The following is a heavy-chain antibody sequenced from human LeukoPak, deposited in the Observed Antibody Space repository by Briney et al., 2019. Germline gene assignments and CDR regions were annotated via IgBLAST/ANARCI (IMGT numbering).Heavy chain of an antibody. V-gene: IGHV4-30-4*01. J-gene: IGHJ5*02. CDR3: ALRYDRFGDWWFDP. D-gene: IGHD3-10*01. CDR1: GGSISSGDYY. Sequence: TSSETLSLTCTVSGGSISSGDYYWSWIRQPPGKGLEWIGYIYYSGSTYYNPSLKSRVTISVDTSKNQFSLKLSSVTAADTAVYYCALRYDRFGDWWFDPRGQGTLVTVSS. CDR2: IYYSGST.